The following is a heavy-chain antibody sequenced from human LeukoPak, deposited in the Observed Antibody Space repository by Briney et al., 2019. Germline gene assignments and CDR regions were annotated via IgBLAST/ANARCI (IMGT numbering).Heavy chain of an antibody. Sequence: GGSLRLSCAASGFTFSNYAMSWVRQAPGKGLEWVSTLTGSGDTTYCADSARGRFTISRDNSKSTLYLQMYSLRAEDTALYFCARHWDYWGQGTLVTVSS. J-gene: IGHJ4*02. D-gene: IGHD1-1*01. V-gene: IGHV3-23*01. CDR3: ARHWDY. CDR1: GFTFSNYA. CDR2: LTGSGDTT.